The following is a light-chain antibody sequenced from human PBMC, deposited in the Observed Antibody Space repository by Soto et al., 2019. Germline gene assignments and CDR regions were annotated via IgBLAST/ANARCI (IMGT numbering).Light chain of an antibody. J-gene: IGKJ5*01. CDR1: QSVRNY. CDR3: QQRRNWPMT. CDR2: DAS. V-gene: IGKV3-11*01. Sequence: EIVLTQSPATLSLSPGERATLSCRASQSVRNYLAWYQQKPGQAPRLLIYDASNRATGIPARFSGSGSGTDFTLTISSLEPEDFAVYYCQQRRNWPMTFGQGTRLDIK.